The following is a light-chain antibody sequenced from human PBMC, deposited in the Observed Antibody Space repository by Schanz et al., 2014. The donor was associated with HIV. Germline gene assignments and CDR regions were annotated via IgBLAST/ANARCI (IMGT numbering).Light chain of an antibody. CDR3: QQRSNWPLT. J-gene: IGKJ4*01. CDR1: QSIGSN. Sequence: EMVMTQSPATLSASPGERATLSCRASQSIGSNLAWYQQKPGQAPRLLIYGASTRAPGIPDRFSGSGSGTDFTLTINRLEPEDVAVYYCQQRSNWPLTFGGGTKVEIK. CDR2: GAS. V-gene: IGKV3D-20*02.